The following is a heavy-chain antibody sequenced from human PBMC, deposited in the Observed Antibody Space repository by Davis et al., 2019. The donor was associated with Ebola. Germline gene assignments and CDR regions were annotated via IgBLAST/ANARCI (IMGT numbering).Heavy chain of an antibody. V-gene: IGHV3-21*01. CDR2: ISSSSSYI. CDR3: ARLGGSSWSPFDY. CDR1: GFTSSSYS. D-gene: IGHD6-13*01. J-gene: IGHJ4*02. Sequence: PGGSLRPSCAASGFTSSSYSMNWVRQAPGKGLEWVSSISSSSSYIYYADSVKGRFTISRDNAKNSLYLQMNSLRAEDTAVYYCARLGGSSWSPFDYWGQGTLVTVSS.